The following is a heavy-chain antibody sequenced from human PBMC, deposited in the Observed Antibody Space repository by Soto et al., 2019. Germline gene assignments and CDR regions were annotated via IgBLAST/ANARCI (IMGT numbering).Heavy chain of an antibody. V-gene: IGHV3-30*04. CDR2: ISYDGRQS. D-gene: IGHD3-9*01. Sequence: GGSLRLSCAASGFTFTAFAVHWVRQAPGKGLEWVAVISYDGRQSRYADSVKGRLTLSRDNSKNTVFLQMNSLTTEDTAIYYCAKDRYFDSYSFDYWGQGTRVTVSS. CDR3: AKDRYFDSYSFDY. J-gene: IGHJ4*02. CDR1: GFTFTAFA.